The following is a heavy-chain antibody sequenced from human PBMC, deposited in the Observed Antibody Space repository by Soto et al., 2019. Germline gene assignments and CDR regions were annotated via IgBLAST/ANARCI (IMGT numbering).Heavy chain of an antibody. CDR2: ISGGGDGT. J-gene: IGHJ3*01. Sequence: EVQLLESGGGLVQPGGSLRLSCAASGFTFINYAMTWVRQAPGKGLEWVSTISGGGDGTYYADSVKGHFTISRDKSKNTLYLQMNTLRAEDTDIYYRAKEGLGTLKAVCSGVGCRYAFNLLGQGTMVTVSS. CDR1: GFTFINYA. D-gene: IGHD2-15*01. CDR3: AKEGLGTLKAVCSGVGCRYAFNL. V-gene: IGHV3-23*01.